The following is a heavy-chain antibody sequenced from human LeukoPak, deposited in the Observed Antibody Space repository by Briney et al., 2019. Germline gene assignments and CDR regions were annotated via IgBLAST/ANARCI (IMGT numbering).Heavy chain of an antibody. Sequence: SETLSLTCTVSGYSISSGYYWGWIRQPPGKGLEWIGSIYYSGSTYYNPSLKSRVTISVDTSKNQFSLKLSSVTAADTAVYYCAKADKYCSSTSCLGFDPWGQGTLVTVSS. D-gene: IGHD2-2*01. CDR3: AKADKYCSSTSCLGFDP. V-gene: IGHV4-38-2*02. J-gene: IGHJ5*02. CDR1: GYSISSGYY. CDR2: IYYSGST.